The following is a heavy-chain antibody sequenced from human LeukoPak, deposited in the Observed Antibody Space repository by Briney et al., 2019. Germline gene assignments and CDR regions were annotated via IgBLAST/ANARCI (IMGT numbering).Heavy chain of an antibody. V-gene: IGHV4-61*01. CDR1: GGSVSSGSYY. Sequence: SETLSLTCTVSGGSVSSGSYYWSWIRQPPGKGLEWIGYIYYTGSTNYNPSLKSRVIISIDTSKNQFSLKLRSVTAADTAVYYCARDLSLDCWGQGTLVTVSS. CDR2: IYYTGST. CDR3: ARDLSLDC. J-gene: IGHJ4*02.